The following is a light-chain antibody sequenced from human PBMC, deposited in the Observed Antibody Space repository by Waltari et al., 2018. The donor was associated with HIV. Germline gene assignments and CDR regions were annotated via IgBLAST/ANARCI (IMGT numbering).Light chain of an antibody. CDR1: NIESKS. CDR3: QVWDRSSDQVI. J-gene: IGLJ2*01. CDR2: FDL. Sequence: YELTQPPSVSVAPGQTAMITCGGNNIESKSVQWYQQKPGQAPVLVIDFDLDRPSGIPERVSGSVSGNTATLTSRRVDAGDEADYYCQVWDRSSDQVIFGGGTKLTVL. V-gene: IGLV3-21*04.